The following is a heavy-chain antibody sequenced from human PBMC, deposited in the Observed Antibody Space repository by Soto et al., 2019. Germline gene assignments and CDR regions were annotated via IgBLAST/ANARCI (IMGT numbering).Heavy chain of an antibody. CDR1: GFTFGSCA. J-gene: IGHJ4*02. CDR2: VSHDGSLY. V-gene: IGHV3-30*18. CDR3: VKDRSDTWSFDY. D-gene: IGHD2-8*02. Sequence: QVQLVESGGGVVQPGGSLRLSCAASGFTFGSCAMHWVRQVPGKGLEWLAVVSHDGSLYPYADSVKGRFSISRDNSRKTLYLQMNSLRPEDTAVYYCVKDRSDTWSFDYWGQGTLVTVSS.